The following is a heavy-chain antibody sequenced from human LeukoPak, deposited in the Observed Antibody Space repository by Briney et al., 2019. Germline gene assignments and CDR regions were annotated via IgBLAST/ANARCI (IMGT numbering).Heavy chain of an antibody. J-gene: IGHJ4*02. CDR2: IYYSGST. V-gene: IGHV4-61*08. CDR1: GGSISSGGYS. Sequence: SETLSLTCAVSGGSISSGGYSWSWTRQPPGKGLEWIGYIYYSGSTNYNPSLKSRVTISVDTSKNQFSLKLSSVTAADTAVYYCARAEYYFDYWGQGTLVTVSS. D-gene: IGHD3-10*01. CDR3: ARAEYYFDY.